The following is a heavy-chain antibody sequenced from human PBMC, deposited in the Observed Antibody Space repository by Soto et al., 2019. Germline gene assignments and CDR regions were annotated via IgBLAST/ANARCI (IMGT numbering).Heavy chain of an antibody. Sequence: EVQLVETGGALIQPGGSLRLSCAASGFPVNATYLSWVRQAPGKGLEWLSVLYADGSTYYIDSVKGRFRISRDSSKNTLYLQMDSLRADDTAMYFCARTAEGDTPKTHWDFGLWGRGTLVTVSS. V-gene: IGHV3-53*02. J-gene: IGHJ2*01. CDR2: LYADGST. D-gene: IGHD5-18*01. CDR1: GFPVNATY. CDR3: ARTAEGDTPKTHWDFGL.